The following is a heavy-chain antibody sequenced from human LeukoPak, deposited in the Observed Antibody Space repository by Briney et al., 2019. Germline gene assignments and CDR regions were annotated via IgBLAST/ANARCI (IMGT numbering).Heavy chain of an antibody. CDR2: IYYSGST. V-gene: IGHV4-30-4*01. CDR3: ARGEPDYGDTTFDY. D-gene: IGHD4-17*01. CDR1: GGSISSGDYY. Sequence: SETLSLTCTVSGGSISSGDYYWSWIRQPPGKGLEWIGYIYYSGSTYYNPSLKSRVTISVDTSKNQFSLKLSSVTAADTAVYYCARGEPDYGDTTFDYWGQGTLVTASS. J-gene: IGHJ4*02.